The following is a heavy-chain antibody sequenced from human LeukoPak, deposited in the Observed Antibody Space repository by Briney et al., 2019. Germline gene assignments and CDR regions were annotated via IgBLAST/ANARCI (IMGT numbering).Heavy chain of an antibody. CDR3: AKAPLSIDYYYGMDV. V-gene: IGHV3-30*18. J-gene: IGHJ6*02. Sequence: AGGSLRLSCAASGFTFGSYGMSWVRQAPGKGLEWVAVISYDGSNKYYADSVKGRFTISRDNSKNTLYLQMNSLRAEDTAVYYCAKAPLSIDYYYGMDVWGQGTTVTVSS. D-gene: IGHD2/OR15-2a*01. CDR1: GFTFGSYG. CDR2: ISYDGSNK.